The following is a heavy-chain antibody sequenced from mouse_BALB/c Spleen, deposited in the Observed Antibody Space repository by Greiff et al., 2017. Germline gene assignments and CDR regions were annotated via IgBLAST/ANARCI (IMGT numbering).Heavy chain of an antibody. CDR2: ISDGGSYT. V-gene: IGHV5-4*02. D-gene: IGHD3-2*01. CDR1: GFTFSDYY. Sequence: EVMLVESGGGLVKPGGSLKLSCAASGFTFSDYYMYWVRQTPEKRLEWVATISDGGSYTYYPDSVKGRFTISRDNAKNNLYLQMSSLKSEDTAMYYGAREGDSSGYGFDYWGQGTTLTVSS. J-gene: IGHJ2*01. CDR3: AREGDSSGYGFDY.